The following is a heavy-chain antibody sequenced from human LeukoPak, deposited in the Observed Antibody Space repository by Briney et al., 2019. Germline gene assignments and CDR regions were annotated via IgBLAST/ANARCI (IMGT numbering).Heavy chain of an antibody. CDR2: IYHSGST. Sequence: SETLSLTCAVSGGSVSSGGYSWSWIRQPPGKGLGWIGYIYHSGSTYYNPSLKSRVTISVDRSKNQFSLKLSSVTAADTAVYYCARDCYGSGSWYGWFDPWGQGTLVTVSS. CDR3: ARDCYGSGSWYGWFDP. D-gene: IGHD3-10*01. CDR1: GGSVSSGGYS. V-gene: IGHV4-30-2*01. J-gene: IGHJ5*02.